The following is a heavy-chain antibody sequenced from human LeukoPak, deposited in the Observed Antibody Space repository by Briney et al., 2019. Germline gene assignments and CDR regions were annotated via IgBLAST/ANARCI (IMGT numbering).Heavy chain of an antibody. J-gene: IGHJ6*02. CDR3: ARGPRSTVTMNPYGVDV. V-gene: IGHV4-61*01. CDR1: GGSVSTGNYH. CDR2: MYYSGST. D-gene: IGHD4-17*01. Sequence: SETLSLTCTVSGGSVSTGNYHWSWIRQPPGKGLEWIGHMYYSGSTNYNPSLKSRVTISVDTSKNQFSLNLTSVTAADTAVYYCARGPRSTVTMNPYGVDVWGQGTTVTVSS.